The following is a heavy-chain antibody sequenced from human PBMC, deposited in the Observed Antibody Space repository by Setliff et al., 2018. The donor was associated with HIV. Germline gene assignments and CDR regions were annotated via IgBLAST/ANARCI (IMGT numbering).Heavy chain of an antibody. Sequence: GGSLRLSCAASGFTFSSYEMNWVRQAPGKGLEWVSYISASGNTIYYADSVKGRFTIARGNAKNTLYLQMNSLGAEDTGVYYCARLWSYDYVWGSYRPVDYWGRGTLVTVSS. J-gene: IGHJ4*02. CDR2: ISASGNTI. CDR3: ARLWSYDYVWGSYRPVDY. V-gene: IGHV3-48*03. CDR1: GFTFSSYE. D-gene: IGHD3-16*02.